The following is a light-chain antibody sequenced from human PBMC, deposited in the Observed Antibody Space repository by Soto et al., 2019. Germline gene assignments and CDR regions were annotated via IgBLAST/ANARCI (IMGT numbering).Light chain of an antibody. CDR3: QQYGSSPPIT. CDR1: QSVSSSY. CDR2: GAS. Sequence: EIVLTQSRCTLSLSPGQRATLSCGVSQSVSSSYLAWYQQKPGQTPRLLIYGASSRATGIPDRFSGSGSGTDFTLTISRLEPEDFAVYYCQQYGSSPPITFGQGTRLEI. V-gene: IGKV3-20*01. J-gene: IGKJ5*01.